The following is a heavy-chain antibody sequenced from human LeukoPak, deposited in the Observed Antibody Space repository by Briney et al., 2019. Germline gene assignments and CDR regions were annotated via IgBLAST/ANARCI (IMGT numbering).Heavy chain of an antibody. D-gene: IGHD2-2*01. J-gene: IGHJ5*02. V-gene: IGHV3-23*01. Sequence: GGSLRLSCAASGFSFSTYAMSWVREAPGKGLMCVSAISDSGLTTYYADFVKGRFTISRDNSKNTLYLQMNSLRAEDSAVYYCAKLPRGYGSSASCPNWFDPWGQGTLVTVSS. CDR2: ISDSGLTT. CDR3: AKLPRGYGSSASCPNWFDP. CDR1: GFSFSTYA.